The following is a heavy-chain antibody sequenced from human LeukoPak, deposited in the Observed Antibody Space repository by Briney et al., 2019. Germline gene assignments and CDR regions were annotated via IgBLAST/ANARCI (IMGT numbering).Heavy chain of an antibody. CDR1: GYRLNELS. Sequence: ASVKVSCKVSGYRLNELSIHWVRQGPGKGLEWMGGFDPEEGKTIYAQKLQGRVSMTEDTSTDTAFMELRSLRSEDTAGYYCATNTYNGYAIDSWGQGTLITVSS. J-gene: IGHJ4*02. CDR3: ATNTYNGYAIDS. CDR2: FDPEEGKT. D-gene: IGHD5-12*01. V-gene: IGHV1-24*01.